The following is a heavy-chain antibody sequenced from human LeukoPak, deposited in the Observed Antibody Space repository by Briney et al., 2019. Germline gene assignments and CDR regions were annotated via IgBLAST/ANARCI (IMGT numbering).Heavy chain of an antibody. V-gene: IGHV3-21*04. J-gene: IGHJ3*02. Sequence: KPGGSLRLSCKASGFTFSSYHMNWVRQAPGKGLEWVSSISSSSVYTHYADSVKGRITISRDNGKNSLYLQMSSLTAEDTALYYCARDALRDDAFDIWGQGTMVTVSS. CDR2: ISSSSVYT. CDR3: ARDALRDDAFDI. CDR1: GFTFSSYH.